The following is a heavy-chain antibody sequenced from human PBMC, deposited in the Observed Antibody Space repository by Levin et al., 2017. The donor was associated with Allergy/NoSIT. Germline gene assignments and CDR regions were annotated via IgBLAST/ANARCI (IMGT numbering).Heavy chain of an antibody. CDR3: ARDYGDYVVGAYYFDY. V-gene: IGHV3-21*01. CDR2: ISSSSSYI. CDR1: GFTFSSYS. D-gene: IGHD4-17*01. Sequence: GESLKISCAASGFTFSSYSMNWVRQAPGKGLEWVSSISSSSSYIYYADSVKGRFTISRDNAKNSLYLQMNSLRAEDTAVYYCARDYGDYVVGAYYFDYWGQGTLVTVSS. J-gene: IGHJ4*02.